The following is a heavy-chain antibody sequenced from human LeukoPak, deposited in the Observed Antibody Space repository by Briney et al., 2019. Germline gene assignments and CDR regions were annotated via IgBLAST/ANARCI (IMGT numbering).Heavy chain of an antibody. CDR3: ARDPQIYCSSTSCYENWFDP. Sequence: PGGSLRLSCAASGFTFSSYAMHWVRQAPGKGLEWVAVISYDGSNKYYADSVKGRFTISRDNSKNTLYLQMNSLRAEDTAVYYCARDPQIYCSSTSCYENWFDPWGQGTLVTVSS. J-gene: IGHJ5*02. CDR2: ISYDGSNK. D-gene: IGHD2-2*01. CDR1: GFTFSSYA. V-gene: IGHV3-30-3*01.